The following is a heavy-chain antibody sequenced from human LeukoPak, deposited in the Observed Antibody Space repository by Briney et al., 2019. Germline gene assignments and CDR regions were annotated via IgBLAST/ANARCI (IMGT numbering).Heavy chain of an antibody. CDR2: INPNSGGT. V-gene: IGHV1-2*04. J-gene: IGHJ4*02. CDR1: GYTFTSYY. Sequence: ASVKVSCKASGYTFTSYYMHWVRQAPGQGLEWMGWINPNSGGTNYAQKFQGWVTMTRDTSISTAYMELSRLRSDDTAVYYCATEGGFGEFYFDYWGQGTLVTVSS. CDR3: ATEGGFGEFYFDY. D-gene: IGHD3-10*01.